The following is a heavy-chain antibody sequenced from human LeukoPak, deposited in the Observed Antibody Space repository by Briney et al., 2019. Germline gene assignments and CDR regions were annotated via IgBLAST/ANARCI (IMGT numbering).Heavy chain of an antibody. CDR2: ISYDGRNK. Sequence: GGSLRLSCAASGFTFSSYAMHWVRQAPGKGLEWVAVISYDGRNKYYADSVKGRFTISRDNSKNTLYLQMNSLRAEDTAVYYCASEGPVTGYCQHWGQGTLVSVFS. CDR3: ASEGPVTGYCQH. J-gene: IGHJ1*01. V-gene: IGHV3-30*04. D-gene: IGHD3-10*01. CDR1: GFTFSSYA.